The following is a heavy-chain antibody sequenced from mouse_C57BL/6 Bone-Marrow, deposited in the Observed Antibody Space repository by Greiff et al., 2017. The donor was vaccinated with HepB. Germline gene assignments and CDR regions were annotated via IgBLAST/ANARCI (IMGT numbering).Heavy chain of an antibody. CDR2: INPGSGGT. J-gene: IGHJ3*01. V-gene: IGHV1-54*01. Sequence: QVQLQQSGAELVRPGTSVKVSCKASGYAFTNYLIEWVKQRPGQGLEWIGVINPGSGGTNYNEKFKGKATLTADKSSSTAYMQLSSLTSEDSAVYFCARSPLIHDWGQGTLVTVSA. CDR3: ARSPLIHD. CDR1: GYAFTNYL.